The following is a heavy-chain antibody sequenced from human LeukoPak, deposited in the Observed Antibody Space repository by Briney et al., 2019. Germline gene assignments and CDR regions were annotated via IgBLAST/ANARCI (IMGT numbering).Heavy chain of an antibody. CDR1: GYSISSGYY. D-gene: IGHD2-2*01. Sequence: SETLSLTCTVSGYSISSGYYWGWIRQPPGKGLEWIGSIYHSGSTYYNPSLKSRVTISVDTSKNQFSLKLSSVTAADTAVYYCASPFPPGYCSSTSCYRDDAFDIWGQGTMVTVSS. CDR3: ASPFPPGYCSSTSCYRDDAFDI. CDR2: IYHSGST. J-gene: IGHJ3*02. V-gene: IGHV4-38-2*02.